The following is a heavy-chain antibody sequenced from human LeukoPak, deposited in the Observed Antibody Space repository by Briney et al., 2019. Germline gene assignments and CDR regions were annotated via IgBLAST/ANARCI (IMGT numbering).Heavy chain of an antibody. Sequence: QTLSLTYAISGDSVSNNRATWNWLRQSPSRGLEWRGRTYYRSKRYNDYAVSVKGRLTINPDTSKNQLSLQLDSVTPEDTAVYYCARGGYGMTVAQFDYWGQGTLVTVYS. J-gene: IGHJ4*02. CDR3: ARGGYGMTVAQFDY. D-gene: IGHD6-19*01. CDR2: TYYRSKRYN. V-gene: IGHV6-1*01. CDR1: GDSVSNNRAT.